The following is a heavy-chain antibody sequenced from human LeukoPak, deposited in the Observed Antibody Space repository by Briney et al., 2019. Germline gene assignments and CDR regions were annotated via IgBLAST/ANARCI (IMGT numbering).Heavy chain of an antibody. Sequence: WETLSLTCTVSGVSISSHYRRWVRQPAGKGLGWVGYIYYSGTTNDNPSLKSPITISVYTSKNQFSLKLSSVTAADTAVYYCAMLLYYYYYIYVWGKGTTVTVSS. CDR2: IYYSGTT. CDR1: GVSISSHY. D-gene: IGHD2-21*01. CDR3: AMLLYYYYYIYV. J-gene: IGHJ6*03. V-gene: IGHV4-59*11.